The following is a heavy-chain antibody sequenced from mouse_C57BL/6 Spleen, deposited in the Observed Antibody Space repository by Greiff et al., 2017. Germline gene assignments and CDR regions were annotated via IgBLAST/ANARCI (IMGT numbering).Heavy chain of an antibody. D-gene: IGHD1-1*01. Sequence: QVQLQQSGAELVRPGTSVKVSCKASGYAFTNYLIEWVKQRPGQGLEWIGVINPGSGGTNYNEKFKGKATLTADKSSSTAYMQLSSLTSEDSAVYFCARERVYYYGSRDYFDYWGQGTTLTVSS. J-gene: IGHJ2*01. V-gene: IGHV1-54*01. CDR2: INPGSGGT. CDR1: GYAFTNYL. CDR3: ARERVYYYGSRDYFDY.